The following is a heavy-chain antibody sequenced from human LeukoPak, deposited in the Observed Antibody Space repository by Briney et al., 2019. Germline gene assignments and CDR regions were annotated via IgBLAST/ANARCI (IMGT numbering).Heavy chain of an antibody. Sequence: HGESLKISCEGSGYSFTNYWIAWVRQMPGKGLEWMGIIYPSDSDTRYSPSFQGQVTISADKSISTAYLQWSSLKASDTAMYYCARRIQLWSPFDYWGQGTLVTVSS. J-gene: IGHJ4*02. CDR3: ARRIQLWSPFDY. D-gene: IGHD5-18*01. CDR1: GYSFTNYW. V-gene: IGHV5-51*01. CDR2: IYPSDSDT.